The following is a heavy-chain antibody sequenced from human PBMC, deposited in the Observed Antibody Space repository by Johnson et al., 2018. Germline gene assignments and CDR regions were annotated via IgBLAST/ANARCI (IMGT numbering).Heavy chain of an antibody. CDR2: IKQDGRAK. V-gene: IGHV3-7*01. CDR1: EFTFSDSV. D-gene: IGHD4-17*01. J-gene: IGHJ6*03. CDR3: ARRGYIDV. Sequence: VQLVESGGGLVQPGGSRRPSCVASEFTFSDSVMRWVRPAPGKGLDWVANIKQDGRAKYYVESVKGRFTVSRDNAKNPLLLQRSSRSAEDTAVYHCARRGYIDVWGKGTTVTVSS.